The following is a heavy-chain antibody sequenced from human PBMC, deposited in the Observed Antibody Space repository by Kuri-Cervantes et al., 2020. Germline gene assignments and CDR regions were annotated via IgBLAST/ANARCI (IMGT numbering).Heavy chain of an antibody. CDR2: ISGSGGGV. D-gene: IGHD1-26*01. CDR3: AKLRGSYFGDAFDI. CDR1: GFTFSSYA. Sequence: GGSLRLSCAASGFTFSSYAMSWVRQAPGKGLEWVSAISGSGGGVYYADSVKGRFTISRDNSKNTLYVQMNSLRAEDTALYYCAKLRGSYFGDAFDIWGQGTMVTVSS. J-gene: IGHJ3*02. V-gene: IGHV3-23*01.